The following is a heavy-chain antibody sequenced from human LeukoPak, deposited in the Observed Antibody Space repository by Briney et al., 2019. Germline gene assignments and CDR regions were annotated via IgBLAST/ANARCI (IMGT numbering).Heavy chain of an antibody. CDR1: GSSINSYY. V-gene: IGHV4-59*08. CDR3: ARREGVVTHFDY. D-gene: IGHD2-15*01. Sequence: SETLSLTCSVSGSSINSYYWSWIRQPPGKGLEWIGYIYSNGNTNYNPSLKSRVTISVEMSKNQFSLKLTPVTAADTAVYYCARREGVVTHFDYWGQGTLVTVSS. CDR2: IYSNGNT. J-gene: IGHJ4*02.